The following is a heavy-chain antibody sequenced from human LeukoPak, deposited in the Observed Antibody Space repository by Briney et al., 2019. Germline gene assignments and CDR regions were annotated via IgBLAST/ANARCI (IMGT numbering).Heavy chain of an antibody. J-gene: IGHJ6*02. CDR2: INPNSGGT. D-gene: IGHD1-7*01. CDR3: AAYNWNYDSYCYYGMDV. V-gene: IGHV1-2*02. CDR1: GYTFTGYY. Sequence: GASVKVSCKASGYTFTGYYMHWVRQAPGQGLEWMGWINPNSGGTNYAQKFQGRVTMTRDTSISTAYMELSRLRSDDTAVYYCAAYNWNYDSYCYYGMDVWGQGTTVTVSS.